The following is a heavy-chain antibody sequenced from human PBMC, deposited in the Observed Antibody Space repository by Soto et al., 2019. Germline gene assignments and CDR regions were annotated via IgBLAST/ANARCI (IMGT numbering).Heavy chain of an antibody. D-gene: IGHD3-22*01. CDR1: GFTFSDYY. Sequence: GGSLRLSCAASGFTFSDYYMSWIRQAPGKGLEWVSYISSSSSYTNYADSVKGRFTISRDNAKNSLYLQMNSLRAEDTAVYYCARDRHYYDSSGYYVDYWGQGTLVTVSS. CDR2: ISSSSSYT. V-gene: IGHV3-11*06. CDR3: ARDRHYYDSSGYYVDY. J-gene: IGHJ4*02.